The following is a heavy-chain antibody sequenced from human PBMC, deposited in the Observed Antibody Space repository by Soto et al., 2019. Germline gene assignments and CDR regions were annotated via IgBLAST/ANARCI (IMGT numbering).Heavy chain of an antibody. CDR3: VKDWSGDKCPCLDF. J-gene: IGHJ6*02. V-gene: IGHV3-23*01. CDR2: ISGGTT. CDR1: GFTFSNYA. Sequence: SLRLSCATSGFTFSNYAMTWVRQAPGEGLEWVSTISGGTTYYADSVKGRFTISRDNPKKTLELQMNSLRAEDTAVYYCVKDWSGDKCPCLDFWGQGTTVTVS. D-gene: IGHD3-3*01.